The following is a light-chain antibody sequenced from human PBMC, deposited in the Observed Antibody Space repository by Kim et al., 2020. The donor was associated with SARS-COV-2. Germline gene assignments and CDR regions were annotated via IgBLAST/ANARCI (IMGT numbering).Light chain of an antibody. CDR2: GKN. CDR3: NSRDNNDYVL. CDR1: SLRSYY. V-gene: IGLV3-19*01. Sequence: SSELTQDPAVSVALGQTVRITCQGDSLRSYYTTWYQQKPGQAPIVVVYGKNNRPSGIPDRFSGSSSGNTASLTITGTQAGDEADYYCNSRDNNDYVLFGGGTQLIVL. J-gene: IGLJ2*01.